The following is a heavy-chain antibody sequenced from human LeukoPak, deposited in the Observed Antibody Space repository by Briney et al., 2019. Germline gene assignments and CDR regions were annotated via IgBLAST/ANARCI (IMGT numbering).Heavy chain of an antibody. CDR3: AKDISGRGAVASTSSLYYYYMDA. CDR1: GFTLDDYA. Sequence: GGSLRLSCAASGFTLDDYAMHWVRPAPGKGLEWVSGISWNSGSTDYAHSVKGRFTISRDNAKNSLYLQMNSLRAEDTALYYCAKDISGRGAVASTSSLYYYYMDAWGKGTTVTVSS. J-gene: IGHJ6*03. V-gene: IGHV3-9*01. D-gene: IGHD6-19*01. CDR2: ISWNSGST.